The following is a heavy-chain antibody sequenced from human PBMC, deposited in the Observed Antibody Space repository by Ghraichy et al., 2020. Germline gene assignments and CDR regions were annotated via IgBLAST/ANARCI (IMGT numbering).Heavy chain of an antibody. CDR1: GFTFSNYN. J-gene: IGHJ4*02. Sequence: LSLTCEGSGFTFSNYNMNWVRQAPGKGLEWVSYISSSSSTIYYADSVRGRFTISRDNAKNSLYLQMNSLRDEDTAVYYCARGYSTASWFTVGYWGQGTLVTVSS. D-gene: IGHD2-2*01. CDR2: ISSSSSTI. V-gene: IGHV3-48*02. CDR3: ARGYSTASWFTVGY.